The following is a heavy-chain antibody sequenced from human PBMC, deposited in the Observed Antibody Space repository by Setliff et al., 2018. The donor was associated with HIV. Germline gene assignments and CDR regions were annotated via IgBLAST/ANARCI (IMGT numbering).Heavy chain of an antibody. J-gene: IGHJ6*03. CDR2: IYHSGRT. CDR3: ARYRRFADYIDV. CDR1: GGSISTSGPGYY. V-gene: IGHV4-39*01. D-gene: IGHD1-26*01. Sequence: SETLSLTCTVSGGSISTSGPGYYWGWIRQPPGKGLEWIGSIYHSGRTYYNPSLKSRVTISVDTSKNQFSLKLTSVTAADTALYYCARYRRFADYIDVWGKGTTVTVSS.